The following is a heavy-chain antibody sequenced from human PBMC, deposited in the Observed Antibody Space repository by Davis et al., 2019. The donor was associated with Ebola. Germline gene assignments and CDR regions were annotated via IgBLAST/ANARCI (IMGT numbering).Heavy chain of an antibody. V-gene: IGHV3-21*01. CDR1: GFTFSSYS. J-gene: IGHJ6*02. Sequence: GESLKISCAASGFTFSSYSMNWVRQAPGKGLEWVSSISSSSSYIYYADSVKGRFTISRDNAKNSLYLQMNSLRAEDTAVYYCARERVGSWPYYYYYGMDVWGQGTTVTVSS. CDR3: ARERVGSWPYYYYYGMDV. D-gene: IGHD6-13*01. CDR2: ISSSSSYI.